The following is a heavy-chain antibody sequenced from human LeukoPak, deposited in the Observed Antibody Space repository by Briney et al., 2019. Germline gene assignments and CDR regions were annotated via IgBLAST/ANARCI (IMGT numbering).Heavy chain of an antibody. CDR2: IYYSGST. CDR3: ARGDQLLYRFDY. Sequence: SQTLSLTCTVSGGSISSGGYYWSWIRQHPGKGLEWIGYIYYSGSTYYNPSLKSRVTMSVDTSKNQFSLKLSSVTAADTAVYYCARGDQLLYRFDYWGQGTLVTVSS. D-gene: IGHD2-2*02. CDR1: GGSISSGGYY. J-gene: IGHJ4*02. V-gene: IGHV4-31*03.